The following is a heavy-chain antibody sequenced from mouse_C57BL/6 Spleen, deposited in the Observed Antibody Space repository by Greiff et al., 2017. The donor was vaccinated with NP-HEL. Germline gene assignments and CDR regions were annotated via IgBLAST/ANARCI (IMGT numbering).Heavy chain of an antibody. CDR2: ISTYNGDA. V-gene: IGHV1-67*01. Sequence: QVQLQQSGPELVRPGVSVKISCKGSGYTFTDYAMHWVKQSPAKSLEWIGVISTYNGDASYNQKFKDKATMTVDKSSSTAYMELASLTSEDSAVYYYATSTTVVDCYAMEYWGQGTSVTVSS. D-gene: IGHD1-1*01. J-gene: IGHJ4*01. CDR3: ATSTTVVDCYAMEY. CDR1: GYTFTDYA.